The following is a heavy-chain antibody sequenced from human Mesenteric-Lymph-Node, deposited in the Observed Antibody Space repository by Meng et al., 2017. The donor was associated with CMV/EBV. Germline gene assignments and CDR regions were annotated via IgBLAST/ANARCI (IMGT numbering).Heavy chain of an antibody. D-gene: IGHD3-3*01. V-gene: IGHV3-15*01. CDR1: GLTFSNSD. CDR2: IKSRADGGTA. J-gene: IGHJ5*02. Sequence: GGSRRGACAAFGLTFSNSDMNWVRQAPGKGLDWVGRIKSRADGGTADYAAPVKGRFTLSRDDSKNTLYLQMTSLKTEDTAVYYCTTFSPFWPLVQGTLVTVSS. CDR3: TTFSPFWP.